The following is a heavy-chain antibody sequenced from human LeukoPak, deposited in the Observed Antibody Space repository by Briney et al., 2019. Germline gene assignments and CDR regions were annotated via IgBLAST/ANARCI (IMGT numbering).Heavy chain of an antibody. J-gene: IGHJ4*02. CDR3: AREKSAKYGSGSPFDY. CDR1: GGSIGSGDHY. CDR2: IYHSGST. Sequence: KPSETLSLTCTASGGSIGSGDHYWSWIRQPPGKGLEWIGYIYHSGSTYYNPSLKSRVTISVDRSKNQFSLKLSSVTAADTAVYYCAREKSAKYGSGSPFDYWGQGTLVTVSS. V-gene: IGHV4-30-2*01. D-gene: IGHD3-10*01.